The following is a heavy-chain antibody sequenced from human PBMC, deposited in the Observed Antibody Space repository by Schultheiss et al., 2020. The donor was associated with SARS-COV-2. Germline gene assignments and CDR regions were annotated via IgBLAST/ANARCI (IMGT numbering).Heavy chain of an antibody. J-gene: IGHJ4*02. CDR2: ISGSGGST. CDR3: AKDRYGDYGPYYFDY. D-gene: IGHD4-17*01. Sequence: GGSLRLSCAASGSTFSSYAMSWVRQAPGKGLEWVSAISGSGGSTYYADSVKGRFTISRDNSKNTLYLQMNSLRAEDTAVYYCAKDRYGDYGPYYFDYWGQGTLVTVSS. CDR1: GSTFSSYA. V-gene: IGHV3-23*01.